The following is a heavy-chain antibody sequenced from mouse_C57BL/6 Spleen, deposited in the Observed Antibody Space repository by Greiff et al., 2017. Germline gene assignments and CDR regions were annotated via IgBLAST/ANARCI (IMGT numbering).Heavy chain of an antibody. CDR3: ARWGLLFYAMDY. Sequence: VQLQQPGTELVKPGASVKLSCKASGYTFTSYWMHWVKQRPGQGLEWIGNINPSKGGTNYNEKFKSKATLTVDKSSSTAYMQLSSLTSEDSAVYYCARWGLLFYAMDYWGQGTSVTVSS. V-gene: IGHV1-53*01. CDR1: GYTFTSYW. CDR2: INPSKGGT. J-gene: IGHJ4*01. D-gene: IGHD2-3*01.